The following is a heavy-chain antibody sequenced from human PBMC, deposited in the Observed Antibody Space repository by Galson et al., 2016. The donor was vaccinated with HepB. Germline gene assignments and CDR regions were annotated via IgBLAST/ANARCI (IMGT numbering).Heavy chain of an antibody. CDR3: ARPVNRVGTGY. V-gene: IGHV1-18*01. Sequence: SVKVSCKASGYTFSAYGTTWVRQAPGQGLEWMGWISVYNGNTNYAQRFRGRVTMTTDTSTSTAYMELDSLTSDDTAVYYCARPVNRVGTGYWGQGTLVTISS. D-gene: IGHD1-1*01. CDR2: ISVYNGNT. CDR1: GYTFSAYG. J-gene: IGHJ4*02.